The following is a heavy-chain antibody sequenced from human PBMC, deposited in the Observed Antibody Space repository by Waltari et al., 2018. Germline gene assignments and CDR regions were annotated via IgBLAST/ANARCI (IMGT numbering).Heavy chain of an antibody. D-gene: IGHD3-3*01. Sequence: QVQLVQSGAEVKKPGSSVKVSCKASGGTFSSYAISWVRQAPGQGLEWMGGSIPIFGTANYAQKFQCRVTITEYESTSTAYRELSSLRAEDTAVYYCARARRDFWSGYYRNWFDPWGQGTLVTVSS. CDR3: ARARRDFWSGYYRNWFDP. CDR1: GGTFSSYA. V-gene: IGHV1-69*01. CDR2: SIPIFGTA. J-gene: IGHJ5*02.